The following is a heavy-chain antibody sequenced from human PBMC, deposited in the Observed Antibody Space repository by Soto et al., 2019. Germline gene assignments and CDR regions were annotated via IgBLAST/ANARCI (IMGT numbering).Heavy chain of an antibody. V-gene: IGHV1-69*12. CDR3: ASCVVTTYFDYCGMDV. J-gene: IGHJ6*02. D-gene: IGHD2-21*02. Sequence: QVQLVQSGAEVKKPGSSVKVSCKASGGTFSRYSISWVRQAPGQGLEWMGGIVPVFGTTNYAQKFQGRVTITADESRSKGYRELTSLTSDDSAVYYRASCVVTTYFDYCGMDVWGQGTRVTVSS. CDR1: GGTFSRYS. CDR2: IVPVFGTT.